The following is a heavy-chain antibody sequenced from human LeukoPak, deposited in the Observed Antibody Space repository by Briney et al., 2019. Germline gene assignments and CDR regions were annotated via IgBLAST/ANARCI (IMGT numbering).Heavy chain of an antibody. J-gene: IGHJ4*02. CDR2: IGSAGYT. V-gene: IGHV3-13*01. D-gene: IGHD1-14*01. CDR1: GYTFDNND. Sequence: PGGSLRLSCEVSGYTFDNNDMHWVRQTTGKGLEWVSAIGSAGYTYYADSVRGRFTITRDNAKQSLYLQMNSLRVEDTAVYHCVRQPDSARYGFDYWGRGTQVTVSS. CDR3: VRQPDSARYGFDY.